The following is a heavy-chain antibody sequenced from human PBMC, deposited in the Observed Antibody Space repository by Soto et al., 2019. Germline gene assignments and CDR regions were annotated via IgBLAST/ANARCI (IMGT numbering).Heavy chain of an antibody. Sequence: QVQLVESGGGVVQPGRSLRLSCAASGFTFSSYGMHWVRQAPGKGLEWVAVISYDGSNKYYADSVKGRFTISRDNSKNTLYLQMNSLRAEDTAVYYCATDRDYYDTDFEYWGQGTLVTVSS. CDR3: ATDRDYYDTDFEY. J-gene: IGHJ4*02. CDR1: GFTFSSYG. V-gene: IGHV3-30*03. CDR2: ISYDGSNK. D-gene: IGHD3-22*01.